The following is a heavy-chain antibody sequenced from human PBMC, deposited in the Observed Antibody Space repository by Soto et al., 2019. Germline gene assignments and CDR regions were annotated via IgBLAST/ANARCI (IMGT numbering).Heavy chain of an antibody. Sequence: GGSLRLSCAASGFTFSSYWMSWVRQAPGKGLEWVANIKQDGSEKYYVDSVKGRFTISRDNAKNSLYLQMNILRAEDTAVYYCNLSDLYGMDVWGQGTTVTVSS. CDR1: GFTFSSYW. CDR3: NLSDLYGMDV. CDR2: IKQDGSEK. V-gene: IGHV3-7*03. J-gene: IGHJ6*02.